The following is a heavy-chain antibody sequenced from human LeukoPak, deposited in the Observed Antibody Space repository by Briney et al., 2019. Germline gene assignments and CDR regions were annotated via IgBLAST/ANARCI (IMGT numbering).Heavy chain of an antibody. CDR3: ARNPLLSSSWYDY. J-gene: IGHJ4*02. V-gene: IGHV3-23*01. Sequence: PGGSLRLSCAASGFTFSSYAMSWVRQAPGKGLEWVSAISGSGGSTYYADSVKGRFTISRDNSKNTLYLQMNSLRAEDTAVYYCARNPLLSSSWYDYWGQGTLVTVSS. D-gene: IGHD6-13*01. CDR1: GFTFSSYA. CDR2: ISGSGGST.